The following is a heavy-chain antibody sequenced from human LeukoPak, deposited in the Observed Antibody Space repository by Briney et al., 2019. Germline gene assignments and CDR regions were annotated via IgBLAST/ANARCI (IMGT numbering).Heavy chain of an antibody. J-gene: IGHJ4*02. D-gene: IGHD3-22*01. CDR1: GGSLSGSHYY. Sequence: SETLSLTCSVSGGSLSGSHYYWAWIRQPPGRGLEWIAIINYCGNRYYNPSLRSRATISVDTSTHQFSLNLNSVTAEETAVYYCARGYDYCGQGTLGTVSS. CDR3: ARGYDY. CDR2: INYCGNR. V-gene: IGHV4-39*01.